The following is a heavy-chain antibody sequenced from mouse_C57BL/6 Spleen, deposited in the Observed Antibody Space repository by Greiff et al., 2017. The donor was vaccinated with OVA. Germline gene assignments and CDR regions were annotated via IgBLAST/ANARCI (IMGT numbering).Heavy chain of an antibody. Sequence: QVQLQQSGAELARPGASVKMSCKASGYTFTSYTMHWVKQRPGQGLEWIGYINPSSGYTKYNQKFKDKATLTADKSSSTAYMQLSSLTSEDSAVYYCARGGQHPYAMDYWGQGTSVTVSS. D-gene: IGHD3-3*01. CDR3: ARGGQHPYAMDY. CDR1: GYTFTSYT. V-gene: IGHV1-4*01. J-gene: IGHJ4*01. CDR2: INPSSGYT.